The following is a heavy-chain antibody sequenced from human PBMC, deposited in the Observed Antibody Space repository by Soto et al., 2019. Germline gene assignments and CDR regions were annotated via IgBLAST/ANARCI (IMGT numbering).Heavy chain of an antibody. CDR3: VKDFKVVPAATFDY. Sequence: GGSLRLSCSASGFTFSSYAMHWVRQAPGKGLEYVSAISSNGGSTYYADSVKGRFTISRDNSKNTLYLQMSSLRAGDTAVYYCVKDFKVVPAATFDYWGQGTLVTVSS. D-gene: IGHD2-2*01. J-gene: IGHJ4*02. V-gene: IGHV3-64D*06. CDR2: ISSNGGST. CDR1: GFTFSSYA.